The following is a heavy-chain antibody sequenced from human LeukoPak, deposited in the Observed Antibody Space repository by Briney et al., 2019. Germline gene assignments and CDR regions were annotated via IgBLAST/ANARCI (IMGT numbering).Heavy chain of an antibody. CDR2: MNPNSGNT. V-gene: IGHV1-8*03. D-gene: IGHD4-11*01. Sequence: ASVKVSCKASGYTFTSYDINWVRQATGQGLEWMGWMNPNSGNTGYAQKFQGRVTITRNTSISTAYMELSSLRSEDTAVYYCAISGDYSKGPDFDYWGQGTLVTVSS. CDR1: GYTFTSYD. CDR3: AISGDYSKGPDFDY. J-gene: IGHJ4*02.